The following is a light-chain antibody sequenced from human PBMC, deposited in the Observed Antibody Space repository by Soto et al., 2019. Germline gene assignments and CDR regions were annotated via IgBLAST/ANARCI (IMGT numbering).Light chain of an antibody. Sequence: QLVLTQSPSASASLGASVKLTCTLSSGHSSYAIAWHQQQPEKGPRHLMKLNSDGSHSKGDGIPDRFSGSSSGAERYLTISSLQSEDEADYYCQTWGSGPVLFGGGTKLTVL. CDR1: SGHSSYA. V-gene: IGLV4-69*01. CDR2: LNSDGSH. J-gene: IGLJ2*01. CDR3: QTWGSGPVL.